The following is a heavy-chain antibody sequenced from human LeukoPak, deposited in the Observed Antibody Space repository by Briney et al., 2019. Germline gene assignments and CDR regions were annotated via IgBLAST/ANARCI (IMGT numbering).Heavy chain of an antibody. CDR1: SYTFTRYG. D-gene: IGHD3-10*01. V-gene: IGHV1-46*01. CDR3: ARAYGSGSSLFWFDP. J-gene: IGHJ5*02. Sequence: ASVKVSCKASSYTFTRYGISWVRQAPGQGLEWMGIINPSGGSTSYAQKFQGRVTMTRDMSTSTVYMELSSLRSEDTAVYYCARAYGSGSSLFWFDPWGQGTLVTVSS. CDR2: INPSGGST.